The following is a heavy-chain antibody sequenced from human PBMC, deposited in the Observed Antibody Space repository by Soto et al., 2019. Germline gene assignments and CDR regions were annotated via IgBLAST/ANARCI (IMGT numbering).Heavy chain of an antibody. V-gene: IGHV3-30-3*01. CDR3: ACVRDPVSLNDGLDV. Sequence: AETLCLSCAASGFTFSDYAKHWVRLAQATGLERVAATSYDGNSKYYADSVKGRFTISRDNSNSTLHLKMNSLRVDDTAFYLCACVRDPVSLNDGLDVWGQGTTVTVSS. CDR2: TSYDGNSK. D-gene: IGHD2-8*01. J-gene: IGHJ6*02. CDR1: GFTFSDYA.